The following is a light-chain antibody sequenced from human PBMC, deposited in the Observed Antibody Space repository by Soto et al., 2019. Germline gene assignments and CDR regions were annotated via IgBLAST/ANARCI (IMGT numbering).Light chain of an antibody. CDR1: QDISNY. J-gene: IGKJ5*01. V-gene: IGKV1-33*01. Sequence: DIQMTQSPSSLSASVGDRVTITCRASQDISNYLNWYQQRPGKAPKLLIYDASNLERGVPSRFSGTRSGTEFTFAITSLQPEDVATYYCQQFDSLPITFGHGTRLEI. CDR2: DAS. CDR3: QQFDSLPIT.